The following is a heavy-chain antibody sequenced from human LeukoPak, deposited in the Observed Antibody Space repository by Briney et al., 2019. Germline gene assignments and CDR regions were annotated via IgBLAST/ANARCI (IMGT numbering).Heavy chain of an antibody. J-gene: IGHJ1*01. Sequence: GRSLRLSCAASGFTFSGYAMHWVRQAPGKGLEWVAVISYDGSNKYYADSVKGRFTISRDKSKNTLYLQMNSLRPEDTAVYYCAREAYCSGGSCYEHFQHWGQGTLVTVSS. V-gene: IGHV3-30-3*01. CDR3: AREAYCSGGSCYEHFQH. D-gene: IGHD2-15*01. CDR1: GFTFSGYA. CDR2: ISYDGSNK.